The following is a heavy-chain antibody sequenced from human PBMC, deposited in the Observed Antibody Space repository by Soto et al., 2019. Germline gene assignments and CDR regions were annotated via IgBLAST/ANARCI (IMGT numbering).Heavy chain of an antibody. V-gene: IGHV5-51*01. CDR1: GYSFTTYW. CDR3: AAGIAVVGPPGWFDP. D-gene: IGHD6-19*01. J-gene: IGHJ5*02. CDR2: IYPGDSDT. Sequence: GESLKISCKDSGYSFTTYWIGWVRQMPGKGLEWMGIIYPGDSDTRYSPSFQGHVTISADKSINTAYLQWSSLRASDTAMYYCAAGIAVVGPPGWFDPWGQGTLVTVPQ.